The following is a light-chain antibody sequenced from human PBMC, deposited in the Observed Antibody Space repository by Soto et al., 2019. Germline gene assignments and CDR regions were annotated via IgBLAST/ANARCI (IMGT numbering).Light chain of an antibody. J-gene: IGKJ1*01. CDR2: RAS. V-gene: IGKV3-15*01. Sequence: EIVVTQSPATLSVSPGEGATLSCRASQSVSYNVAWYQQRPGQAPRLLIYRASTRAPGIPARFSGTGSGTEFTLTITRLQSEDVAIYYCQQYNNRPPWTFGPGTKVDIK. CDR3: QQYNNRPPWT. CDR1: QSVSYN.